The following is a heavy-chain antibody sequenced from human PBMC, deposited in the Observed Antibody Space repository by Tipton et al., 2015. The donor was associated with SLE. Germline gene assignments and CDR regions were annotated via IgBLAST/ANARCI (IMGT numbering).Heavy chain of an antibody. CDR1: GFTFSSYG. J-gene: IGHJ4*02. CDR3: ARDLKGRVGIVDY. D-gene: IGHD2-21*01. CDR2: IRYDGSNK. Sequence: SLRLSCAASGFTFSSYGMHWVRQAPGKGLEWVAFIRYDGSNKYYADSVRGRFTISRDNSKNALYLQMNSLRVEDTAVYYCARDLKGRVGIVDYWGQGTLVTVFS. V-gene: IGHV3-30*02.